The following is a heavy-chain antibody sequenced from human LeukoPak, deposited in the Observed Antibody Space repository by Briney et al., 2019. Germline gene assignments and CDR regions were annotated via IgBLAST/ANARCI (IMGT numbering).Heavy chain of an antibody. V-gene: IGHV3-21*01. CDR1: GFTLSSYS. CDR3: ARDLGSSGYQGYFDY. J-gene: IGHJ4*02. D-gene: IGHD6-19*01. Sequence: GGSLRLSCAASGFTLSSYSMNWVRQAPGKGLEWVSSISSSSSYIYYADSVKGRFTISRVNAKNSLYLQMNSLRAEDTAVYYCARDLGSSGYQGYFDYWGQGTLVTASS. CDR2: ISSSSSYI.